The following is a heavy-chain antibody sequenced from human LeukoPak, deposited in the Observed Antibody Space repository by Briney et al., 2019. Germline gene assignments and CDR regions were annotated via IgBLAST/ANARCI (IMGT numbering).Heavy chain of an antibody. J-gene: IGHJ4*02. D-gene: IGHD2-15*01. CDR3: ARVKIHYCSGGSCYPYYFDY. CDR2: IYYSGGT. V-gene: IGHV4-30-4*01. CDR1: GGSISSGDYY. Sequence: PSQTLSLTCTVSGGSISSGDYYWSWIRQPPGKGLEWIGYIYYSGGTYYNPSLKSRVTISVDTSKNQFSLKLSSVTAADTAVYYCARVKIHYCSGGSCYPYYFDYWGQGTLVTVSS.